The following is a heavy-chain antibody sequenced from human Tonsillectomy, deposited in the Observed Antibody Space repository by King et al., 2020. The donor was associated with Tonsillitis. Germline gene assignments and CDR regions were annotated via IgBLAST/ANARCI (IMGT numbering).Heavy chain of an antibody. CDR2: ISGSGSST. CDR1: GFTFSSYA. Sequence: VQLVESGGGLIQPGGSLRLSCAASGFTFSSYAMSWVRQAPGKGLEWVSGISGSGSSTYYADSVKGQFAISRDNSKNTLYLQMNSLRAEDTAVYYCAKDRDFWSPHGMDVWGQGTTVTVSS. CDR3: AKDRDFWSPHGMDV. V-gene: IGHV3-23*04. J-gene: IGHJ6*02. D-gene: IGHD3-3*01.